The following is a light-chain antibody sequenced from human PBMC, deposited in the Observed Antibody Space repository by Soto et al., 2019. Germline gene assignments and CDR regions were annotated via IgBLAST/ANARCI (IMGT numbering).Light chain of an antibody. Sequence: QSALTQPPSASRSPGQSVTISCTGTSSDVGGYNYVSWYQQHPGKAPKLIIYEDTKRPSGVPDRFTGSKSGNTASLTVSGRQAEDEADYYCSSYAGSNNWAVFGGGTKLTVL. CDR2: EDT. CDR3: SSYAGSNNWAV. J-gene: IGLJ3*02. CDR1: SSDVGGYNY. V-gene: IGLV2-8*02.